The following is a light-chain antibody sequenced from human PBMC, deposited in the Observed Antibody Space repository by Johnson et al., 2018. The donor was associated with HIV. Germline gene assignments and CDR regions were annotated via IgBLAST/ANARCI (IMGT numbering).Light chain of an antibody. J-gene: IGLJ1*01. CDR2: DTI. CDR1: TSNIGNIF. Sequence: QSVLTQPPSISVAPGQKVSISCSRNTSNIGNIFVSWYQHPPGTAPRLVIYDTIKRHSGIPDRFSGSKSGTSATLGITGLQTGDEADYYCGTWDSSLNAYVFGAATKVAVL. CDR3: GTWDSSLNAYV. V-gene: IGLV1-51*01.